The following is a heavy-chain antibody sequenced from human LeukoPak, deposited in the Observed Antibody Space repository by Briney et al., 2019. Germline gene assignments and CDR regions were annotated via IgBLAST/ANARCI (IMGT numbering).Heavy chain of an antibody. D-gene: IGHD6-6*01. Sequence: SETLSLTCAVYGGSFSDYSWTWIRQPPGKGLEWIGEINHSGSTNYSPSLKSRVTISVNTSKNQFSLKLTSVTAADTAVYYCARAGFALAPHRGTPFDYWGQGTLVTVSS. V-gene: IGHV4-34*01. CDR3: ARAGFALAPHRGTPFDY. CDR1: GGSFSDYS. CDR2: INHSGST. J-gene: IGHJ4*02.